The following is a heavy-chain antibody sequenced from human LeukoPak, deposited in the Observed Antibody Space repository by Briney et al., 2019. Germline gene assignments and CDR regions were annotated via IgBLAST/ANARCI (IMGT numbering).Heavy chain of an antibody. J-gene: IGHJ4*02. V-gene: IGHV3-23*01. D-gene: IGHD6-13*01. Sequence: PGGSLRLSCAASGFTFSSYAMSWARQAPGKGLEWVSAISGSGGSTYYADSVKGRFTISRDNSKNTLYLQMNSLRAGDTAVYYCAKDFTPSIAAAGLSEIFDYWGQGTLVTVSS. CDR2: ISGSGGST. CDR3: AKDFTPSIAAAGLSEIFDY. CDR1: GFTFSSYA.